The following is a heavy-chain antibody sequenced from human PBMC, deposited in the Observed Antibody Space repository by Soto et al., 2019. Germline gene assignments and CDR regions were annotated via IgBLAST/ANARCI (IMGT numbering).Heavy chain of an antibody. V-gene: IGHV5-51*01. J-gene: IGHJ4*02. CDR2: IHPPDSQA. CDR1: GYSFTTYW. Sequence: PGESLKISCNGSGYSFTTYWIGWVRHMPGKGLEWMGIIHPPDSQARYSPSFQGQVTLSVDKSINTAYLQWSSLKASDTAMYYCARRLSYGSGRDHWGQGTLVTVSS. CDR3: ARRLSYGSGRDH. D-gene: IGHD6-19*01.